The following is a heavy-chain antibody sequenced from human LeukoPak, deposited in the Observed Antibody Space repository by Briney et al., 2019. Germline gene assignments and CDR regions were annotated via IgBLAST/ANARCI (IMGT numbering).Heavy chain of an antibody. Sequence: GGSLRLSCAASGFTFSSFAMSWVRQAPGKGLVWVSHINSDGSTTSYADSVKGRFTISRDNAKNTVYLQMNSLRAEDTAVYYCAREGDGDIDLDYWGQGSLVTVSS. CDR2: INSDGSTT. CDR1: GFTFSSFA. D-gene: IGHD5-24*01. J-gene: IGHJ4*02. V-gene: IGHV3-74*01. CDR3: AREGDGDIDLDY.